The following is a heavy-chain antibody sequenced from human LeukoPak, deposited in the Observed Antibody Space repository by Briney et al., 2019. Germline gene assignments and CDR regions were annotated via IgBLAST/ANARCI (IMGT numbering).Heavy chain of an antibody. J-gene: IGHJ6*02. D-gene: IGHD6-19*01. CDR2: ISGSGGST. CDR3: AKVSVAGTLYYYYGMDV. Sequence: GGSLRLSCAASGLTFSSYAMSWVRQAPGKGLEWVSAISGSGGSTYYADSVKGRFTIPRDNSKNTLYLQMNSLRAEDTAVYYCAKVSVAGTLYYYYGMDVWGQGTTVTVSS. CDR1: GLTFSSYA. V-gene: IGHV3-23*01.